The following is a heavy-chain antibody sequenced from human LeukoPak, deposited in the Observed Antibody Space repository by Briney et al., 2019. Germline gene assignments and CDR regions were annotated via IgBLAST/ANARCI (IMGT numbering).Heavy chain of an antibody. Sequence: GGSLRLSCAASGFTFSSYGMSWFRQAPGKGLEWVSGINWNGGSTAYADSVKGRFTISRDNAKNSLYLQMNSLRAEDTAFYYCTKMRGSLYAFDIWGRGTMVTVS. CDR1: GFTFSSYG. J-gene: IGHJ3*02. CDR3: TKMRGSLYAFDI. D-gene: IGHD2-15*01. CDR2: INWNGGST. V-gene: IGHV3-20*04.